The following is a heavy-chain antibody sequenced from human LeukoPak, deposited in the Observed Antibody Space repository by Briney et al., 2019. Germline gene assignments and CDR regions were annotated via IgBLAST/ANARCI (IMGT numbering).Heavy chain of an antibody. D-gene: IGHD3-3*01. CDR2: IRYDGGNK. Sequence: GGSLRLSCAASGFTFSTYAMHWVRQAPGKGLEWVAFIRYDGGNKYYADSVKGRFTISRDNAKNSLYLQMNSLRAEDTAVYYCAREYYDFWSGYPKYNWFDPWGQGTLVTVSS. CDR1: GFTFSTYA. V-gene: IGHV3-30*02. CDR3: AREYYDFWSGYPKYNWFDP. J-gene: IGHJ5*02.